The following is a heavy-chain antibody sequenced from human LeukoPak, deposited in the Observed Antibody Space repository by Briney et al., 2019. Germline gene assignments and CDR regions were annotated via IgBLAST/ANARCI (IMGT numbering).Heavy chain of an antibody. V-gene: IGHV3-30*02. J-gene: IGHJ6*03. CDR3: AKDGSGWLPRGYYYYYMDV. Sequence: PGGSLRLSCAASGFTFSFYGMHWVRQAPGKGLEWVAFIRYDGSNKYYADSVKGRFTISRDNSKNTLYLQMNSLRAEDTAVYYCAKDGSGWLPRGYYYYYMDVWGKGTTVTVSS. CDR1: GFTFSFYG. CDR2: IRYDGSNK. D-gene: IGHD5-12*01.